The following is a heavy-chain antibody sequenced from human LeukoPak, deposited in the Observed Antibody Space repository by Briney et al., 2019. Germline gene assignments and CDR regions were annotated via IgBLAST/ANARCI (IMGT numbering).Heavy chain of an antibody. Sequence: GGSLRLSCAASGFTFSSHWMSWVRQAPGKGLAWVANINQEGSEKYYMDSVKGRFTISRDNAKNSLYLQMNSLRAEDTAIYYCARDHVVDGLVFDYWGQGTLVTVSS. CDR2: INQEGSEK. V-gene: IGHV3-7*01. CDR3: ARDHVVDGLVFDY. CDR1: GFTFSSHW. D-gene: IGHD2-15*01. J-gene: IGHJ4*02.